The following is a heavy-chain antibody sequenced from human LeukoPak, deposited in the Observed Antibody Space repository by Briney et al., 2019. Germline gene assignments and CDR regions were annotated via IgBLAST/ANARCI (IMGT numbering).Heavy chain of an antibody. V-gene: IGHV3-23*01. CDR3: AIRGSIQIWEYYFDH. D-gene: IGHD5-18*01. J-gene: IGHJ4*02. CDR1: GFTFSSYS. Sequence: PGGSLRLSCAASGFTFSSYSMNWVRQAPGKGLEWVSAISGSGGSTYYADSVKGRFTISRDNSKNTLYLQMNSLRAEDTAVYYCAIRGSIQIWEYYFDHWGQGTRVTVSS. CDR2: ISGSGGST.